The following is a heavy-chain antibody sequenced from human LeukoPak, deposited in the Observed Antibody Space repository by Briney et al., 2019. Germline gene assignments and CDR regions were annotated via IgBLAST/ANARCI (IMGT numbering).Heavy chain of an antibody. J-gene: IGHJ4*02. V-gene: IGHV3-23*01. CDR3: AVTPGVRGWGRFDY. CDR1: GFTFSSYA. Sequence: GGSLRPSCAASGFTFSSYAMSWVRQAPGKGLEWVSAISGSGGSTYYADSVKGRFTISRDNSKNTLYLQMNSLRAEDTAVYYCAVTPGVRGWGRFDYWGQGTLVTVSS. CDR2: ISGSGGST. D-gene: IGHD7-27*01.